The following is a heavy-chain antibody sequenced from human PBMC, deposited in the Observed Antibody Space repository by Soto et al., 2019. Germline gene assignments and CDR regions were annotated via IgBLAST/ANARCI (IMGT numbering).Heavy chain of an antibody. J-gene: IGHJ6*02. V-gene: IGHV3-30-3*01. CDR2: ISYDGSNK. D-gene: IGHD5-12*01. CDR1: GFTFSSYA. CDR3: ASLRLPPHGVYYYYGMDV. Sequence: QVQLVESGGGVVQPGRSLRLSCAASGFTFSSYAMHWVRQAPGKGLEWVAVISYDGSNKYYADSGKGRFTISRDNSKNTLYLQMNSLRAEDTAVYYCASLRLPPHGVYYYYGMDVWGQGTTVTVSS.